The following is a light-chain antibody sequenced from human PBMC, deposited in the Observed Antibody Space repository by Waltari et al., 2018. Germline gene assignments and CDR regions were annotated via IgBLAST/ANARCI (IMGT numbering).Light chain of an antibody. J-gene: IGLJ2*01. Sequence: QSVLTQPPSVSGAPGQRVTISCTGSSSNVGAGYNVHWYQQLPRTAPKLLIYANNNRPSGVPDRFSGSKSGTSVSLAITGLQAEDEADYYCQSYDSSLNVVFGGGTKLTVL. CDR2: ANN. CDR3: QSYDSSLNVV. CDR1: SSNVGAGYN. V-gene: IGLV1-40*01.